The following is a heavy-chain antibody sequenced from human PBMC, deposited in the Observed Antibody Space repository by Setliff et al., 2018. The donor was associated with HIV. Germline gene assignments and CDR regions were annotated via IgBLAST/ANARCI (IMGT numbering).Heavy chain of an antibody. D-gene: IGHD3-22*01. Sequence: GGSLRLSCAASGFAFVDFAMTWVRQRPGKGPEWVSYINWNGGRTDFADSVKGRFSISRDNAKNSLHLQMNSLRAEDTALYYCVTVGDYDSSGYYRYWGQGTLVTVSS. CDR2: INWNGGRT. CDR1: GFAFVDFA. CDR3: VTVGDYDSSGYYRY. V-gene: IGHV3-20*04. J-gene: IGHJ4*02.